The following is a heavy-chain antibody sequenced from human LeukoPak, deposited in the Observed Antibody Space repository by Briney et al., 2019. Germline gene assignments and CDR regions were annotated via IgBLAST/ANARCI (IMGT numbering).Heavy chain of an antibody. D-gene: IGHD5-12*01. J-gene: IGHJ4*02. CDR3: AKDGYY. CDR2: IRYDGSKK. V-gene: IGHV3-30*02. CDR1: GFTFSSYG. Sequence: GGSLRLSCAASGFTFSSYGMHWVRQAPGKGLEWVAFIRYDGSKKYYADSVKGRFTISRDNSKNTLYLQMNSLRAEDTAVYYCAKDGYYWGQGTLVTVSS.